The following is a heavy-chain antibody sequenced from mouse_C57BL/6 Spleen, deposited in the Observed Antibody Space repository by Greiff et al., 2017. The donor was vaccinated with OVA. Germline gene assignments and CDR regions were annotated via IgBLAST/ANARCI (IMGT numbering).Heavy chain of an antibody. CDR3: ARYYYGNGFFDY. Sequence: VQLQQSGPELVKPGASVKISCKASGYTFTDYYMNWVKQSHGKSLEWIGDINPNNGGTSYNQKFKGKATLTVDKSSSTAYMELRSLTSEDSAVYYCARYYYGNGFFDYWGQGTTLTVSS. CDR1: GYTFTDYY. J-gene: IGHJ2*01. CDR2: INPNNGGT. D-gene: IGHD1-1*01. V-gene: IGHV1-26*01.